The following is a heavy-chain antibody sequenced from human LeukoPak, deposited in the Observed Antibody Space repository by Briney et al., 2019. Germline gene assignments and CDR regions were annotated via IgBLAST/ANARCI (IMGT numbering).Heavy chain of an antibody. D-gene: IGHD5-18*01. Sequence: KPSGTLSLTCAVSGGSISSSNWWSWVRQPPGKGLEWIGEIYHSGSTNYNPSLKSRVTISVDKSKNQFSLKLSSVTAADTAVYYCARARREHSYGHDTFDIWGQGTMVTVSS. V-gene: IGHV4-4*02. CDR1: GGSISSSNW. CDR3: ARARREHSYGHDTFDI. J-gene: IGHJ3*02. CDR2: IYHSGST.